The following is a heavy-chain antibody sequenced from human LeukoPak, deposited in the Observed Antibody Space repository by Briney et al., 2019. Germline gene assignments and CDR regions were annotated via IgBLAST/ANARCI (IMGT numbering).Heavy chain of an antibody. CDR2: INNIGMT. J-gene: IGHJ3*02. D-gene: IGHD3-3*01. V-gene: IGHV4-59*01. Sequence: PSETLSLTCTVSGGSTSSYYWSWIRQPPGKGLERIGYINNIGMTNYNPSLKNRVTISVDRSKNQVSLKLRSVTAADTAVFYCARLRFLEWFHAFDMWGQGTMVTVSS. CDR1: GGSTSSYY. CDR3: ARLRFLEWFHAFDM.